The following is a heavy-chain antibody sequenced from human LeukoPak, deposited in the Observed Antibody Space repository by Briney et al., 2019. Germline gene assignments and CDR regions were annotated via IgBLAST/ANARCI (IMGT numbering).Heavy chain of an antibody. D-gene: IGHD1-1*01. Sequence: GGSLRLSCVASGFTFSSYWMHWVRQAPGKGLVWVSRINSDGSTTSYADSVKGRFTISRDNSKNTLYLQMNSLRAEDTAVYYCARGTLTANGAVWGQGTTVTVSS. J-gene: IGHJ6*02. CDR2: INSDGSTT. V-gene: IGHV3-74*01. CDR1: GFTFSSYW. CDR3: ARGTLTANGAV.